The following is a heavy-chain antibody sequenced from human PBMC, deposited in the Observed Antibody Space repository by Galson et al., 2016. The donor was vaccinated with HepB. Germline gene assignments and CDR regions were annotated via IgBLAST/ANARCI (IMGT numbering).Heavy chain of an antibody. D-gene: IGHD1-26*01. CDR3: AGSIQGGKFDT. J-gene: IGHJ5*02. CDR2: IYYTGTS. Sequence: TLSLTCTVSGASLDSGGSYWTWIRQHPVKGLEWLGHIYYTGTSFYNPSLQSRATLSVDTSTNQFSLRLKSVTAADTAVYFCAGSIQGGKFDTWGQGTPVTVSS. V-gene: IGHV4-31*03. CDR1: GASLDSGGSY.